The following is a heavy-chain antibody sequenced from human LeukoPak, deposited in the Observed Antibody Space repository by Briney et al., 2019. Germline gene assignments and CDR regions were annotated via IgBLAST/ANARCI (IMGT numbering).Heavy chain of an antibody. CDR2: ISGSGGST. CDR1: GFTFSSYG. CDR3: AKDQPGDNAFDI. D-gene: IGHD1-14*01. V-gene: IGHV3-23*01. Sequence: GGTLRLSCAASGFTFSSYGMSWVRQAPGKGLEWVSAISGSGGSTYYADSVKGRFTISRDNSKNTLYLQMNSLRAEDTAVYYCAKDQPGDNAFDIWGQGTMVTVSS. J-gene: IGHJ3*02.